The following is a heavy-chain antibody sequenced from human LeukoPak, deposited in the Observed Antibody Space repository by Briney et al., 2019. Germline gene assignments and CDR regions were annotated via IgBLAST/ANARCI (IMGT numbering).Heavy chain of an antibody. Sequence: GGSLRLSCAASGFTVSSNYMSWVRQAPGKGLEWVSVIYSGGSTYYAGSVKGRFTISRDNSKNTLYLQMNSLRAEDTAVYYCARGELGATTDDYWGQGTLVTVSS. CDR1: GFTVSSNY. V-gene: IGHV3-53*01. CDR2: IYSGGST. D-gene: IGHD1-26*01. CDR3: ARGELGATTDDY. J-gene: IGHJ4*02.